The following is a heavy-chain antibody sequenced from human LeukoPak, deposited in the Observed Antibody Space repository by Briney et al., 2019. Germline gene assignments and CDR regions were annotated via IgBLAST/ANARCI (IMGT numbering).Heavy chain of an antibody. CDR3: ARESAAGTCDY. CDR2: FWYDGNNR. D-gene: IGHD6-13*01. V-gene: IGHV3-33*01. J-gene: IGHJ4*02. Sequence: PGRSLRLSCAASGFTFSSYDMHWVRQAPGKGLEWVAVFWYDGNNRYYADSVKGRFTISRDNSKNTLYLQMNSLRAEDTAVYYCARESAAGTCDYWGQGTLVTVSS. CDR1: GFTFSSYD.